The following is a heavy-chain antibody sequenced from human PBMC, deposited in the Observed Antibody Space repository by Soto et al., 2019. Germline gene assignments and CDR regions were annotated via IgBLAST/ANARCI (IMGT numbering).Heavy chain of an antibody. V-gene: IGHV3-23*01. CDR3: AGQMRPEGWFDP. J-gene: IGHJ5*02. CDR1: AISFNTYG. CDR2: VTVTGGTT. Sequence: PGGSLRLSCAASAISFNTYGVTWVRQAPEKGLEWVSTVTVTGGTTYYADSVKGRFTISRDRSNYTVSLLLNSLRVEDTAIYYCAGQMRPEGWFDPWGQGPLVTV.